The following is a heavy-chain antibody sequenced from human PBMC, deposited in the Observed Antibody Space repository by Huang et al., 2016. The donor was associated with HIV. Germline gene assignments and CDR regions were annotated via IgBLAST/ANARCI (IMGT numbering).Heavy chain of an antibody. CDR1: GYIFTKYG. Sequence: QVELVQSGAEVKRPGASVRVSCKASGYIFTKYGINWVRQAPGQGLEWMGWISAYNGNKNYAEKFQGRVNLTGDTSTTTAYMELRDVTSADTAVYYCARDHWYPLQNWFDLWGQGTLVTVSS. CDR3: ARDHWYPLQNWFDL. D-gene: IGHD1-1*01. J-gene: IGHJ5*02. V-gene: IGHV1-18*04. CDR2: ISAYNGNK.